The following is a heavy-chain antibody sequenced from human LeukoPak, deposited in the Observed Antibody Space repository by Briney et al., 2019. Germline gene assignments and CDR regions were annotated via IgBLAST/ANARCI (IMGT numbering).Heavy chain of an antibody. J-gene: IGHJ4*02. CDR1: GFTFSTYG. V-gene: IGHV3-30*02. CDR2: IRYDGSIK. D-gene: IGHD6-19*01. Sequence: GGSLRLSCAASGFTFSTYGMHWVRQAPGKGLEWVAFIRYDGSIKYYADSVKGRFTISRDNSKSTLYLQLNSLGAEDTALYYCAKVFGVAVAGTRGLFDSWGQGTLVTVSS. CDR3: AKVFGVAVAGTRGLFDS.